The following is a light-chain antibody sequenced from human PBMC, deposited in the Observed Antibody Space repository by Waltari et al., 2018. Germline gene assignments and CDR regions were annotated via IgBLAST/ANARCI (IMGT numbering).Light chain of an antibody. CDR1: QSVLYSSNNKSY. J-gene: IGKJ1*01. Sequence: DLVMTQSPDSLAVSLGERATINCKSSQSVLYSSNNKSYLAWYQQKPGQSPKLLIYWASTRESGVPDRFSGSGSGTDFTLTISSLQAEDVAVYYCQQYYTTPWTFGQGTKVEIK. CDR3: QQYYTTPWT. V-gene: IGKV4-1*01. CDR2: WAS.